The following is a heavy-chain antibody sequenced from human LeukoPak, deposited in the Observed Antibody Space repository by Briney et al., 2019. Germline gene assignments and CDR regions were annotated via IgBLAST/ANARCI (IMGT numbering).Heavy chain of an antibody. Sequence: PGGSLRLSCAVSGFTFSSYVMNWVRQAPGKGLEWVSSINSGSTYKYYADSVKGRFTVSRDNAKNSLYLQMNSLRAEDTAVYYCARGPYPDYWGQGTLVTVSS. CDR2: INSGSTYK. J-gene: IGHJ4*02. CDR3: ARGPYPDY. CDR1: GFTFSSYV. V-gene: IGHV3-21*01.